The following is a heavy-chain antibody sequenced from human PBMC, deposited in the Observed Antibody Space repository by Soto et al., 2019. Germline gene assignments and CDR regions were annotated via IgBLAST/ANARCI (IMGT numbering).Heavy chain of an antibody. Sequence: QVQLVESGGGVVQPGRSLRLSCAASGFTFSSYGMHWVRQAPGKGLEWVAVISYDGSNKYYADSVKGRFTISRDNSKNTLYLQMNSLIAEDTAVYYCAKDRRDGYNPFDYWGQGTLVTVSS. V-gene: IGHV3-30*18. D-gene: IGHD5-12*01. J-gene: IGHJ4*02. CDR1: GFTFSSYG. CDR2: ISYDGSNK. CDR3: AKDRRDGYNPFDY.